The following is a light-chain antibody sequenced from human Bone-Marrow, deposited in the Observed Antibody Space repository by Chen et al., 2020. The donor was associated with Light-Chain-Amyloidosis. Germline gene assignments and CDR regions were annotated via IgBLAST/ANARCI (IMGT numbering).Light chain of an antibody. CDR1: SSDVGGYDY. CDR2: DVS. J-gene: IGLJ1*01. Sequence: QSALTQPASVSGSPGQSITISCTGSSSDVGGYDYVSWYQQHPGKAPQLIIYDVSNRPSGVSDRFSGSKSGDTASLTISGLQADDEADYYCTSYTSSRTRVFGTGTKVTVL. V-gene: IGLV2-14*01. CDR3: TSYTSSRTRV.